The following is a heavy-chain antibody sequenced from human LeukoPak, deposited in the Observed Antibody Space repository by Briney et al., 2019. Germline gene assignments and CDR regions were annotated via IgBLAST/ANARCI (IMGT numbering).Heavy chain of an antibody. Sequence: PGGSLRLSCAASGFTFSSYSMNWVRQAPGKGLEWVSSISSSSSYIYYADSVKGRFTISRDNAKNSLYLQMNSLRAEDTAVYYCARGNTAMAQFDYWGQGTLVTVSS. CDR2: ISSSSSYI. J-gene: IGHJ4*02. CDR3: ARGNTAMAQFDY. V-gene: IGHV3-21*01. CDR1: GFTFSSYS. D-gene: IGHD5-18*01.